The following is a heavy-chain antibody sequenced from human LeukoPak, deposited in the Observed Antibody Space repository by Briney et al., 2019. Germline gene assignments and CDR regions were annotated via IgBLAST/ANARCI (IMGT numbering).Heavy chain of an antibody. J-gene: IGHJ4*02. CDR3: ARVVLEWSDDY. V-gene: IGHV3-21*01. CDR2: ISSSGSYI. D-gene: IGHD3-3*01. Sequence: GGSLRLSCAASGFTFSSYSMNWVRQAPGKGLEWVSSISSSGSYIYYADSVKGRFTISRDNAKNSLYLQMNSLRAEDTTVYYCARVVLEWSDDYWGQGTLVTVSS. CDR1: GFTFSSYS.